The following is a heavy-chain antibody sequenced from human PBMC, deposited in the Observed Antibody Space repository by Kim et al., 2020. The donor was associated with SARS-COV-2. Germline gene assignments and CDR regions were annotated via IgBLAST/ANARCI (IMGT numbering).Heavy chain of an antibody. J-gene: IGHJ4*02. CDR3: ARQVAGADRRFDY. CDR1: GGSFSRYY. V-gene: IGHV4-4*07. CDR2: TQASGST. D-gene: IGHD6-19*01. Sequence: SETLSLICTVSGGSFSRYYWSWIRQSAGRGLEWIGRTQASGSTNYNPSFKSRLTMSVDTSKHQMSLELSSVTAADTAMYYCARQVAGADRRFDYWGQGILVTVSA.